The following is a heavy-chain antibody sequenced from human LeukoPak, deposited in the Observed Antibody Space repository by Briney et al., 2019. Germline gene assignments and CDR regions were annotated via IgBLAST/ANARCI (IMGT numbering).Heavy chain of an antibody. CDR2: IYYSGST. V-gene: IGHV4-59*01. CDR3: ARGALLWFGDRMEYYFDY. Sequence: SETLSLTCTVSGGSISSYYWSWIRQPPGKGLEWIGYIYYSGSTNYNPSLKSRVAISVDTSRNQFSLKLSSMTAADTAVYYCARGALLWFGDRMEYYFDYWGQGTLLTVSS. D-gene: IGHD3-10*01. J-gene: IGHJ4*02. CDR1: GGSISSYY.